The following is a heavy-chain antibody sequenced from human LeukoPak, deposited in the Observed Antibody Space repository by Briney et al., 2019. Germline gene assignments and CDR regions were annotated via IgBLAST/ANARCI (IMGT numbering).Heavy chain of an antibody. D-gene: IGHD1-26*01. Sequence: ASVKISCKVSGYNFTDYYIHWIQQAPGKGREWMGLIDPERGETIDAAKFQGRVTMTADTSTDTSFMELSSLRSEDTALYYCAKGLVGTQPWDSWGQGTLVTVSS. CDR3: AKGLVGTQPWDS. V-gene: IGHV1-69-2*01. CDR2: IDPERGET. J-gene: IGHJ4*02. CDR1: GYNFTDYY.